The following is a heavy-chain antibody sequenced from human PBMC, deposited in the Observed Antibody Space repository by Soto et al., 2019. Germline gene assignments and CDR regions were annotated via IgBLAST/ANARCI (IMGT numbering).Heavy chain of an antibody. D-gene: IGHD5-18*01. J-gene: IGHJ4*02. V-gene: IGHV3-21*01. CDR1: GFTFSSYS. Sequence: GGSLRLSCAASGFTFSSYSMNWVRQAPGKGPEWVSSISSSSSYIYYADSVKGRFTISRDNAKNSLYLQMNSLRAEDTAVYYCAREGDTKGTIPFDYWGQGTLVTVSS. CDR2: ISSSSSYI. CDR3: AREGDTKGTIPFDY.